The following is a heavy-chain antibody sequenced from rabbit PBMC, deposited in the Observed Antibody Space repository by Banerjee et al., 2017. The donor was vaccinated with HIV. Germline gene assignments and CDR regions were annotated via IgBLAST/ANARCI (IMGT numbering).Heavy chain of an antibody. Sequence: SGGDLVKPGASLTLTCTASGLDFSSYYYMCWVRQAPGKGLELIACIYTGSGNTYYASWAKGRFTISKTSSTTVTLQMTSLTAADTATYFCARDLSGDVYVSFNLWGPGTLVTDS. CDR3: ARDLSGDVYVSFNL. V-gene: IGHV1S40*01. J-gene: IGHJ4*01. CDR2: IYTGSGNT. CDR1: GLDFSSYYY. D-gene: IGHD6-1*01.